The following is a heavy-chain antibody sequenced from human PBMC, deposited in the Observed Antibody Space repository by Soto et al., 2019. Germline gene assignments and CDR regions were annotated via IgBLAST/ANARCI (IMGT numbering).Heavy chain of an antibody. D-gene: IGHD3-9*01. CDR3: ARVCYYDILTAFYSYFDY. J-gene: IGHJ4*02. V-gene: IGHV4-31*03. CDR2: IYYSGNT. Sequence: QVQLQESGPGQVKPSETLSLTCTVSGGSISSGGYYWSWIRQHPGKGLEWIGHIYYSGNTYYNPSLKSRITISVDTSTNQFSLKLSSVTAADTAVYYCARVCYYDILTAFYSYFDYWGEGTLVTVSS. CDR1: GGSISSGGYY.